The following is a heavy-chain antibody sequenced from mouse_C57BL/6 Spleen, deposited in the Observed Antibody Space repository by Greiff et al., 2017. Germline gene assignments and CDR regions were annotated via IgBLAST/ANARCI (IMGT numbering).Heavy chain of an antibody. J-gene: IGHJ4*01. CDR3: ARNLGFGYAMDY. V-gene: IGHV1-52*01. CDR2: IDPSDSET. CDR1: GYTFTSYW. Sequence: VQLQQPGAELVRPGSSVKLSCKASGYTFTSYWMHWVKQRPIQGLEWIGNIDPSDSETHYNQKFKDKATLTVDKSSSTAYMQLSSLTSEDSAVYYCARNLGFGYAMDYWGQGTSVTVSS.